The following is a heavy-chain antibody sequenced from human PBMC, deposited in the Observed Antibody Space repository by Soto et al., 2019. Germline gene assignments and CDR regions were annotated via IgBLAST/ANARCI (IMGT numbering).Heavy chain of an antibody. J-gene: IGHJ4*02. CDR3: ARSGRSSASGGVDFDY. Sequence: QVQLVQSGAEVKKPGSSVKVSCKASGGTFSSYAISWVRQAPGQGLEWMGGIIPIFGTANYAQKFQGRVTITADESTSRAYMEVSSLRSGDTAVYYCARSGRSSASGGVDFDYWGQGTLVTVSS. D-gene: IGHD6-6*01. V-gene: IGHV1-69*01. CDR1: GGTFSSYA. CDR2: IIPIFGTA.